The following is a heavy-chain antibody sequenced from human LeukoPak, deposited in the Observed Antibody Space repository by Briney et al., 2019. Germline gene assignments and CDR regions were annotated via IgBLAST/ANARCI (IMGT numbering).Heavy chain of an antibody. CDR1: GYTFTSYG. J-gene: IGHJ4*02. CDR3: ARGFPLAARPPGDY. CDR2: INPNSGGT. V-gene: IGHV1-2*02. D-gene: IGHD6-6*01. Sequence: GASVKVSCKASGYTFTSYGISWVRQAPGQGLEWIGWINPNSGGTNYAQKFQGRVTMTRDTSISTAYMELSRLRSDDTAVYYCARGFPLAARPPGDYWGQGTLVTVSS.